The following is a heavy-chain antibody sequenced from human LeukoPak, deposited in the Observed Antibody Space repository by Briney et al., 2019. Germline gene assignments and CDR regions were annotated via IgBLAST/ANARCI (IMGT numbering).Heavy chain of an antibody. V-gene: IGHV1-18*01. D-gene: IGHD1-26*01. J-gene: IGHJ4*02. CDR2: ISAHNGNT. Sequence: ASVKVSCKASGYTLTSYGISWVRQAPGQGLEWMGWISAHNGNTNYAQNLQGRVTMTIDTSTSTAYRELRSLRSDDTAVYCCASGPGSGSYFDFDYWGQGTLVTVSS. CDR3: ASGPGSGSYFDFDY. CDR1: GYTLTSYG.